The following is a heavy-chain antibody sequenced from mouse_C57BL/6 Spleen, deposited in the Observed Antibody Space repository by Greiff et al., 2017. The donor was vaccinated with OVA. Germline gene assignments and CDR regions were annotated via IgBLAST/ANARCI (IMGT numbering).Heavy chain of an antibody. V-gene: IGHV5-17*01. CDR2: ISSGSSSI. CDR1: GYTFTDYG. Sequence: EVKLLEPGAGLVKPGGSLKLSCEASGYTFTDYGMHWVRQTPEKGLEWVAYISSGSSSINYAETFKSRFTISIDKASNTPFLQMTSLTSEDTAMYYCARSCYLWCFDFWGTGTTVTVSS. CDR3: ARSCYLWCFDF. J-gene: IGHJ1*03. D-gene: IGHD5-5*01.